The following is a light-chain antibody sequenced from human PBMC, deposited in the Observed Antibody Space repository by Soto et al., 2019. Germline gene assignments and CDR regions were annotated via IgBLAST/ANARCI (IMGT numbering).Light chain of an antibody. Sequence: EIQMTQSPSSLSASVGDRFTITCMASQSISSYLNWYQQRPGKAPKLLIYAASSLQSGVPSRFGGSGSGTDFTLTISSLQPEDSATYYCQQSYSPPPITFGQGTRLEIK. V-gene: IGKV1-39*01. J-gene: IGKJ5*01. CDR1: QSISSY. CDR2: AAS. CDR3: QQSYSPPPIT.